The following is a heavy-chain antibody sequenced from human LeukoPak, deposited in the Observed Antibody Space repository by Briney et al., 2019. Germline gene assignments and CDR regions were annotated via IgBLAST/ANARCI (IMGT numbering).Heavy chain of an antibody. CDR3: ARGLGGRSSSGKRRAFDI. J-gene: IGHJ3*02. CDR2: INHSGST. Sequence: SETLSLTCAVYGGSFSGYYWSWIRQPPGKGLEWIGEINHSGSTNYNPSLRSRATISVDTSKNQFSLKLSSVTAADTAVYYCARGLGGRSSSGKRRAFDIWGQGTMVTVSS. V-gene: IGHV4-34*01. CDR1: GGSFSGYY. D-gene: IGHD6-13*01.